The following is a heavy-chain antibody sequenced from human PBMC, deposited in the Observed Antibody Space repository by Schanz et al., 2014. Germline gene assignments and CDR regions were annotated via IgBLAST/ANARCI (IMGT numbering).Heavy chain of an antibody. V-gene: IGHV3-11*01. Sequence: QVQLLESGGGLFKPGGSLRLSCAGSGFTFADYYMTWIRQAPGKGLEWISYVSSYDTTVSYADSVKGRFTISRDNAKNSLYLQMNSLRAEDTAVYYCARDWDDRVGATPLDYWGQGTLVTVSS. CDR1: GFTFADYY. D-gene: IGHD1-26*01. CDR2: VSSYDTTV. CDR3: ARDWDDRVGATPLDY. J-gene: IGHJ4*02.